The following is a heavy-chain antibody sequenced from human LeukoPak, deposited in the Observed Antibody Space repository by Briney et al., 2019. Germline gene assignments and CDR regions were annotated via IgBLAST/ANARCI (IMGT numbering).Heavy chain of an antibody. Sequence: GGSLRLSCAASGFTFSSYWMSWVRQAPGKGLEWVANTKQDGSEKYYVDSVKGRFTISRDNANNSLYLQMNSLIAEDTAVYYCAREHYCSSTSCYTSFDYWGQGTLVTVSS. CDR3: AREHYCSSTSCYTSFDY. J-gene: IGHJ4*02. V-gene: IGHV3-7*01. D-gene: IGHD2-2*02. CDR2: TKQDGSEK. CDR1: GFTFSSYW.